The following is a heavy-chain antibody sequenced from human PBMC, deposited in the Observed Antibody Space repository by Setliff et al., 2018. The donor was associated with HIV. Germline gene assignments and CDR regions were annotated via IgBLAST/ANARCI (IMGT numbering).Heavy chain of an antibody. CDR2: IYYSGST. D-gene: IGHD3-3*01. CDR3: ARIFGDQGYYYGMDV. Sequence: SETLSLTCTVSGGSISSYYWSWIRQPPGKGLKWIGYIYYSGSTNYNPSLKSRVTISVDTSKNQFSLKLSSVIAADTAVYYCARIFGDQGYYYGMDVWGQGTTVTVS. CDR1: GGSISSYY. J-gene: IGHJ6*02. V-gene: IGHV4-59*01.